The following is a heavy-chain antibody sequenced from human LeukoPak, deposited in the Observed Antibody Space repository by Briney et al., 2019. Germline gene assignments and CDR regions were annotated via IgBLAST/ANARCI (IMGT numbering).Heavy chain of an antibody. CDR1: GGSISSSNW. Sequence: SETLSLTCAVSGGSISSSNWWSWVRQPPGKGLEWIGEIYHSGSTNYDPSLKSRVTISLDTSKNQFSLKLSSVTAADTALYYCATHQLAPRAFDIWGQGTMVTVSS. V-gene: IGHV4-4*02. CDR2: IYHSGST. CDR3: ATHQLAPRAFDI. D-gene: IGHD2-2*01. J-gene: IGHJ3*02.